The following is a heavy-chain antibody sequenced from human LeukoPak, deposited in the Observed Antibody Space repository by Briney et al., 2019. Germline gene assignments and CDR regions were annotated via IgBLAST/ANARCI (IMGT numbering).Heavy chain of an antibody. J-gene: IGHJ4*02. V-gene: IGHV3-43*02. CDR1: GFTFDDYA. D-gene: IGHD3-22*01. CDR2: ISGDGGST. CDR3: AKPRDYDSSGYYQPFDY. Sequence: GGSLRLSCAASGFTFDDYAMHWVRQAPGKGLEWVSLISGDGGSTYYADSVKGRFTISRDNSKNSLYLQMNSLRTEDTALYYCAKPRDYDSSGYYQPFDYWGQGTPVTVSS.